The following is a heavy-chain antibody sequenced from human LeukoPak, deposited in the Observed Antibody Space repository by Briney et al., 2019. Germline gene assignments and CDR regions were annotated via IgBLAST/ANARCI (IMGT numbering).Heavy chain of an antibody. CDR1: GFTFSSYA. D-gene: IGHD4-17*01. Sequence: GGSLRLSCAASGFTFSSYAMSWVRQAPGKGLEWVSVISGSGDNTYYADSVKGRLTISRDNSKNTLYLQMNSLRAEDTAVYYCARDGNDYGDPLFDYWGQGTLVTVSS. CDR3: ARDGNDYGDPLFDY. V-gene: IGHV3-23*01. J-gene: IGHJ4*02. CDR2: ISGSGDNT.